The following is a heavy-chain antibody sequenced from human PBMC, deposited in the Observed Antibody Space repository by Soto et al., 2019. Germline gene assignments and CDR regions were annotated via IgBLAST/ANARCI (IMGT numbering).Heavy chain of an antibody. V-gene: IGHV4-30-4*01. CDR3: ARKKHITILAPFDP. CDR2: IYYSGST. Sequence: SETLSLTCTVSGGSISSGDYYWSWIRQPPGKGLEWIGYIYYSGSTYYNPSLKSRVTISVDTSKNQFSLKLSSVTAADTAVYYCARKKHITILAPFDPWGQGTLVTVSS. D-gene: IGHD3-3*01. J-gene: IGHJ5*02. CDR1: GGSISSGDYY.